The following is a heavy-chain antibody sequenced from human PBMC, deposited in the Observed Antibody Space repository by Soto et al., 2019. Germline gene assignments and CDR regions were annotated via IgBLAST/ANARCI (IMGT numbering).Heavy chain of an antibody. J-gene: IGHJ4*02. CDR1: GFSFSSFS. D-gene: IGHD3-10*01. Sequence: EVHLGESGGDLVQPGGSLRLSCAASGFSFSSFSMNWVRQAPGKGLEWVTYISGSGTTTYYADSVKGRFTISRDNAKNSLYLQMNILQAEDTAVYYCARLGDYGSGSYWGQGTLVTVSS. CDR2: ISGSGTTT. CDR3: ARLGDYGSGSY. V-gene: IGHV3-48*04.